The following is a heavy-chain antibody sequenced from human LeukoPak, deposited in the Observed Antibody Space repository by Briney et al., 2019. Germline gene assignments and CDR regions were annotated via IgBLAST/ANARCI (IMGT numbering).Heavy chain of an antibody. Sequence: PSETLSLTCTVSDYSVGSGYYWASIRQPPGKGLEWIGSIYHSGSTYYNPSLKSRVTISIDTSKNQFSLKLSSVTAADTAVYYCARGPRIAARRYAFDIWGQGTMVTVSS. CDR3: ARGPRIAARRYAFDI. D-gene: IGHD6-6*01. J-gene: IGHJ3*02. CDR1: DYSVGSGYY. CDR2: IYHSGST. V-gene: IGHV4-38-2*02.